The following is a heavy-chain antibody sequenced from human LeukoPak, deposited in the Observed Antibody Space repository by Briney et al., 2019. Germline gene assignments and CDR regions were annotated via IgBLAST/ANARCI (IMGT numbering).Heavy chain of an antibody. J-gene: IGHJ6*02. CDR2: ISAYNGNT. CDR1: GYTFTSYG. Sequence: ASVTVSCKASGYTFTSYGISWVRQAPGQGLEWMGWISAYNGNTNYAQKLQGRVTMTTDTSTSTAYMELRSLRSDDTAVYYCARDIVVVVAAFPLYYYYYGMDVWGQGTTVTVSS. CDR3: ARDIVVVVAAFPLYYYYYGMDV. V-gene: IGHV1-18*01. D-gene: IGHD2-15*01.